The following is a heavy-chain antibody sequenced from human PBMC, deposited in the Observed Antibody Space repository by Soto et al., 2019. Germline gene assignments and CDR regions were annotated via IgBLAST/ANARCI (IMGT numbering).Heavy chain of an antibody. Sequence: QVQLVESGGGVVQPGRSLRLSCAASGFTFSSYAMHWVRQAPGKGLEWVAVISYDGSNKYYADSVKGRFTISRDNSKNTLYLQMNSLRAEDTAVYYCARDLLAAGGMDVWGQGNTVTVSS. J-gene: IGHJ6*02. CDR3: ARDLLAAGGMDV. V-gene: IGHV3-30-3*01. D-gene: IGHD3-3*01. CDR1: GFTFSSYA. CDR2: ISYDGSNK.